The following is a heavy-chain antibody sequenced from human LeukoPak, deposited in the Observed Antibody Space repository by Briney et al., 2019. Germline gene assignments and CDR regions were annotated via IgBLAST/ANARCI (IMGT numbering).Heavy chain of an antibody. Sequence: GGSLRLSCAASGVTFSSYAMHWVREAPGKGLEWVAVMSYDGSEKYYADSVKGRFTISRDNSENTLYLPLNSLRAEDTAMYFCASDQSFIPVVDVGGFGYRGQGTQVTVSS. V-gene: IGHV3-30*01. CDR2: MSYDGSEK. CDR3: ASDQSFIPVVDVGGFGY. J-gene: IGHJ4*02. CDR1: GVTFSSYA. D-gene: IGHD2-15*01.